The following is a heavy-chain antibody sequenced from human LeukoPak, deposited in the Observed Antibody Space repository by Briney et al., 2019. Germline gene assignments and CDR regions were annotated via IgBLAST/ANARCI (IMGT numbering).Heavy chain of an antibody. Sequence: PSETLSLTCTVSGGSISSYYWSWIRQPPGKGLEWIGYIYYSGSTNYNPSLKSRVTISLDGSRNQFSLKLTSVTAADTAVYYCARDSDGGSYDHWGQGILVIVSS. J-gene: IGHJ4*02. CDR2: IYYSGST. CDR3: ARDSDGGSYDH. CDR1: GGSISSYY. V-gene: IGHV4-59*12. D-gene: IGHD2-15*01.